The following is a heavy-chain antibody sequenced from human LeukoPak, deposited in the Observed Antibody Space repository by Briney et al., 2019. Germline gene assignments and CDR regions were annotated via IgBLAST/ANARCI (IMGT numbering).Heavy chain of an antibody. CDR3: ARGLYSNPDNWFDP. CDR1: GGSISSSSYY. Sequence: SETLSLTCTVSGGSISSSSYYWGWIRQPPGKGLEWIGSIYYSGSTYYNPSLKSRVTISVDTSKNQFSLKLSSVTAADTAVYYCARGLYSNPDNWFDPWGQGTLVTVSS. D-gene: IGHD4-11*01. V-gene: IGHV4-39*07. J-gene: IGHJ5*02. CDR2: IYYSGST.